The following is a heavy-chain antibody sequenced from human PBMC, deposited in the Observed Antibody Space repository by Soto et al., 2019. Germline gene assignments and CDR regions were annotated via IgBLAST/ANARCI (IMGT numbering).Heavy chain of an antibody. J-gene: IGHJ2*01. CDR3: ARGRTDYGGNSLNWYFDL. Sequence: QVQLVQSGAEVKKPGASVKVSCKASGYTFTSYDINWVRQATGQGLEWMGWMNPNSGNTGYAQKFQGRVTMTRNTSISIAYMELSSLRYEDTAVYYCARGRTDYGGNSLNWYFDLWGRGTLVTVSS. CDR1: GYTFTSYD. V-gene: IGHV1-8*01. CDR2: MNPNSGNT. D-gene: IGHD4-17*01.